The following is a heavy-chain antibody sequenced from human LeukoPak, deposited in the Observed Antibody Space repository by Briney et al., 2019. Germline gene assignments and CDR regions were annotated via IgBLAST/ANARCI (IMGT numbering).Heavy chain of an antibody. V-gene: IGHV5-51*01. J-gene: IGHJ5*02. CDR2: IYPGDSDT. CDR3: ARLLAAAGQGNWFDP. Sequence: GESLKISCKGSGYSFTIYWIGWVRQMPGKGLEWMGIIYPGDSDTRYSPSFQGQVTISDDKSISTAYLQWSSLKASDTAMYYCARLLAAAGQGNWFDPWGQGTLVTVSS. D-gene: IGHD6-13*01. CDR1: GYSFTIYW.